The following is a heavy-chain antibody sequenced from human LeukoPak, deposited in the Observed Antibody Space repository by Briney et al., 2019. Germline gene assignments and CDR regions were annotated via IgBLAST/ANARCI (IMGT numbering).Heavy chain of an antibody. CDR2: ISGSGGST. V-gene: IGHV3-23*01. CDR3: AKRFSSGFHLDY. D-gene: IGHD3-22*01. CDR1: GFTFSSYG. J-gene: IGHJ4*02. Sequence: GGSLRLSCAASGFTFSSYGMSWVRQAPGKGLEWVSAISGSGGSTYYADSVKGRFTISRDNSKNTLYLQMNSLRAEDTAVYYCAKRFSSGFHLDYWGQGTLVTVFS.